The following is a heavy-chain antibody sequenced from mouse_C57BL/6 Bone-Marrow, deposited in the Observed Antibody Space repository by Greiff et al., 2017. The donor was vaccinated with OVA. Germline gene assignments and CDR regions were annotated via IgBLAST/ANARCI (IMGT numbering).Heavy chain of an antibody. Sequence: QVQLQQSGAELVRPGTSVKVSCKASGYAFTNYLIEWVKQRPGQGLEWIGVINPGSGGTNYNEKFKGKATLTADKSSSTAYMQLSSLTSEDSAVYFCARRLAYWYFDVWGTWTTVTVSS. CDR3: ARRLAYWYFDV. J-gene: IGHJ1*03. V-gene: IGHV1-54*01. CDR1: GYAFTNYL. D-gene: IGHD4-1*01. CDR2: INPGSGGT.